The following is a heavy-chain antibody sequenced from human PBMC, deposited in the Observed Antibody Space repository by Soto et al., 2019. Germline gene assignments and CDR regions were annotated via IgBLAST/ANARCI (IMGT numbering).Heavy chain of an antibody. J-gene: IGHJ3*02. CDR3: ARYCTSTSCYSRTHDFDM. CDR2: ISSRGSTT. V-gene: IGHV3-11*01. CDR1: GFTFSDYY. D-gene: IGHD2-2*01. Sequence: PGGSLRLSCEASGFTFSDYYMSWIRQAPGKGLEWVAYISSRGSTTYYADSVKGRFTISRDNSKTSLYLQMNSLRAEDTAVYYCARYCTSTSCYSRTHDFDMWGQGTMVTVSS.